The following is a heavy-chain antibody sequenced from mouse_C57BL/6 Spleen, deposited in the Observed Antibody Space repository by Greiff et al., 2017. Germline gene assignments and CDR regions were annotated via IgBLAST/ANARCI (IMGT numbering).Heavy chain of an antibody. CDR3: ASWDYDGFAY. D-gene: IGHD2-4*01. V-gene: IGHV1-67*01. J-gene: IGHJ3*01. Sequence: QVQLQQSGPELVRPGVSVKISCKGSGYPFTDYAMHWVKQSHAKSLEWIGVISTYYGDASYNQKFKDKATMTVDKSSSTAYMELARLTSEDSAVYYCASWDYDGFAYWGQGTLVTVSA. CDR1: GYPFTDYA. CDR2: ISTYYGDA.